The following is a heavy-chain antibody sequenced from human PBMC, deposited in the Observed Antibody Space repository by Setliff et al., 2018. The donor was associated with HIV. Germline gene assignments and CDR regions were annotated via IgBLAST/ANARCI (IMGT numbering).Heavy chain of an antibody. V-gene: IGHV4-59*08. D-gene: IGHD6-25*01. CDR1: GGSISSYY. CDR2: IYYSGST. CDR3: ARGYGAAGGGY. Sequence: ETLSLTCKVSGGSISSYYWSWIRQPPGKGLEWIGYIYYSGSTNYNPSLRSRVTISVDTSKNLFSLKLSSVTAADTAVYYCARGYGAAGGGYWGQGTLVTVSS. J-gene: IGHJ4*02.